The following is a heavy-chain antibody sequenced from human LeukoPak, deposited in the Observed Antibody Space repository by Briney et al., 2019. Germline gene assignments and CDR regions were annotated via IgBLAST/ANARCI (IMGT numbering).Heavy chain of an antibody. Sequence: AGGSLRLSCAASGFTFSSYSMNWVRQAPGKGLEWVSSISSSSSYIYYADSVKGRFTISRDNAKNSLYLQMNSLRAEDTAVYYCVSWDRAQLWFGELMEAFDIWGQGTMVTVSS. D-gene: IGHD3-10*01. CDR2: ISSSSSYI. CDR1: GFTFSSYS. V-gene: IGHV3-21*01. CDR3: VSWDRAQLWFGELMEAFDI. J-gene: IGHJ3*02.